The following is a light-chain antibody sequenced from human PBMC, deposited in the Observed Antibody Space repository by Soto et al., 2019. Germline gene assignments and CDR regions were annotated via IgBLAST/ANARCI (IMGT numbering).Light chain of an antibody. CDR1: QSVSSY. V-gene: IGKV3-11*01. CDR3: QQRRDWPIT. CDR2: DAS. J-gene: IGKJ5*01. Sequence: EIVLTQSPATLSLSPGERATLSCRASQSVSSYLAWFQQKPGQGPRLLIYDASKRATGIPARFSGSGTGTDFTLTISSLEPEDFAVYYCQQRRDWPITFGQGTRLEIK.